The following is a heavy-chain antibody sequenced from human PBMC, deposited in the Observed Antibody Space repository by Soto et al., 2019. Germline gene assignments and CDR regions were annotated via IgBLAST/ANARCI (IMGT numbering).Heavy chain of an antibody. D-gene: IGHD3-10*01. V-gene: IGHV2-70*11. CDR1: GFSLSTSGMC. CDR3: ARIRPEARGDYYYMDV. J-gene: IGHJ6*03. Sequence: SGPTLVNPTQTLTLTCTFSGFSLSTSGMCVSWIRQPPGKALEWLARIDWDDDKYYSTSLKTRLTISKDTSKNQVVLTMTNMDPVDTATYYCARIRPEARGDYYYMDVWGKGTTVTVSS. CDR2: IDWDDDK.